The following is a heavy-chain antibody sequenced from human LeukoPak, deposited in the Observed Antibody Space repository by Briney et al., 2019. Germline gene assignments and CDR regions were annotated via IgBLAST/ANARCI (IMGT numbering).Heavy chain of an antibody. CDR3: FTAVNGSYFD. CDR2: IKSNPDGGTA. D-gene: IGHD1-26*01. J-gene: IGHJ1*01. Sequence: GGSLRLSCAASGFTFTYAWMTRVRQAPGKGLEGVGRIKSNPDGGTADYAAPVKGRFTISRDDSRNTLYLQMNNLEIDDTAVYFCFTAVNGSYFDWGQGTLVIVSS. V-gene: IGHV3-15*01. CDR1: GFTFTYAW.